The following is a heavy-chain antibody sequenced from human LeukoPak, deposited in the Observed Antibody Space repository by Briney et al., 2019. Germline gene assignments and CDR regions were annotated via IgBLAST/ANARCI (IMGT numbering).Heavy chain of an antibody. CDR2: IYYSGST. V-gene: IGHV4-39*01. CDR3: ARQHDFWSGYPNWFDP. J-gene: IGHJ5*02. Sequence: PSETLSLTCTVSGGSISSSSYYWGWIRQPPGTGLEWIGSIYYSGSTYYNPSLKSRVTISVDTSKNQFSLKLSSVTAADTAVYYCARQHDFWSGYPNWFDPWGQGTLVTVSS. CDR1: GGSISSSSYY. D-gene: IGHD3-3*01.